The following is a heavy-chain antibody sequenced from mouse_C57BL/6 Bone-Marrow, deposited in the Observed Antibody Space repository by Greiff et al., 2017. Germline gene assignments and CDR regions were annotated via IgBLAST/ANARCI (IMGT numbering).Heavy chain of an antibody. V-gene: IGHV1-78*01. D-gene: IGHD2-3*01. J-gene: IGHJ2*01. CDR2: IYPRDGST. CDR1: GYTFTDHT. CDR3: ARRYDGYYVDY. Sequence: QVQLQQSNAELVKPGASVKISCKVSGYTFTDHTIHWMKQSPEQGLEWIGDIYPRDGSTKYNEKFKGKATLTADKSSSTAYMQLNSLTSEDSVVYFCARRYDGYYVDYWGQGTTLTVSS.